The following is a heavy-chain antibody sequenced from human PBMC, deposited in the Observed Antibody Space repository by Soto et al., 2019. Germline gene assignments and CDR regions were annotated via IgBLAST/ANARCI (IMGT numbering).Heavy chain of an antibody. V-gene: IGHV1-2*04. CDR3: ARGGYCSGGSCYSSLYMDV. D-gene: IGHD2-15*01. Sequence: ASVKVSCKASGYTVTGYYMHWVRQAPGQGLEWMGWINPNSGGTNYAQKFQGWVTMTRDTSISTAYMELSRLRSDDTAVYYCARGGYCSGGSCYSSLYMDVWGKGTTVTVSS. CDR2: INPNSGGT. CDR1: GYTVTGYY. J-gene: IGHJ6*03.